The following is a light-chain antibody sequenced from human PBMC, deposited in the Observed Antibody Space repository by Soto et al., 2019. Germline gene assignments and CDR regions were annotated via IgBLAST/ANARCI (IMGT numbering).Light chain of an antibody. Sequence: EIVLTQSPATLSLSPGERATLSCRASQSINSYLAWYQQKPGQTPRLPIYDASSRATGIPARFSGGGSGTDFTLTISSLEPEDFAAYFCQQRGGWPRTFGQGTKVDIK. CDR3: QQRGGWPRT. CDR1: QSINSY. CDR2: DAS. J-gene: IGKJ1*01. V-gene: IGKV3-11*01.